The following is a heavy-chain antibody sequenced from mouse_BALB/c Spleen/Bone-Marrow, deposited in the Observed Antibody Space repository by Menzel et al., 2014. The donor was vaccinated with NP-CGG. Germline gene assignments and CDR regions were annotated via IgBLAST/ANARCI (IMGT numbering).Heavy chain of an antibody. CDR2: IDPANGNT. V-gene: IGHV14-3*02. D-gene: IGHD5-1-1*01. CDR3: ARGIPYYPMDF. Sequence: EVQLQHSGVELVKPGASVKLSCTASGFNIKDTYMHWVKQRPEQGLEWIGRIDPANGNTKFAPKFQGKATITADTSSNTAYLDLSSLTSEDTAVYYCARGIPYYPMDFWGQGTSVTVSS. J-gene: IGHJ4*01. CDR1: GFNIKDTY.